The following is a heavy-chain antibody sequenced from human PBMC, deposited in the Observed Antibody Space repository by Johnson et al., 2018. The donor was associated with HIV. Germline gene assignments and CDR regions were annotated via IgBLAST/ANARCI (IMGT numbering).Heavy chain of an antibody. D-gene: IGHD6-19*01. CDR2: IRSKAYGGTP. V-gene: IGHV3-49*04. J-gene: IGHJ3*02. Sequence: VQLVESGGGLVQTGRSLRLSCIGFGFTSGDYSMNWVRQAPGRGLEWVGFIRSKAYGGTPEYAASVKGRFTISGDESRNIAYLQMDSLKTEDTAVYYCVRGGAVAPSSGFDIWGQGTKVTVSS. CDR3: VRGGAVAPSSGFDI. CDR1: GFTSGDYS.